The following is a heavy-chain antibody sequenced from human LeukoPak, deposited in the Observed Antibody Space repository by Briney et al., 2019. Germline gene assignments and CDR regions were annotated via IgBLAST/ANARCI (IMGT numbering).Heavy chain of an antibody. CDR2: IYYSGST. J-gene: IGHJ4*02. Sequence: SETVSLTCTVSGDSISSYYWNWIRQPPGKGLEWIGYIYYSGSTEYNASLKSRVIISLDTSNNQFSLKLRSMTAADTAVYYCARSYSSGPFDLWGQGTLVIASS. D-gene: IGHD6-19*01. CDR3: ARSYSSGPFDL. CDR1: GDSISSYY. V-gene: IGHV4-59*01.